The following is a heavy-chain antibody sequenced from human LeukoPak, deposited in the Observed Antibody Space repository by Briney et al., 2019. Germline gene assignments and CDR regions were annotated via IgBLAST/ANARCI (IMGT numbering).Heavy chain of an antibody. CDR2: ISSNGGST. CDR3: AGGSWELIDY. CDR1: GFTFSSYA. J-gene: IGHJ4*02. D-gene: IGHD1-26*01. Sequence: GGSLRLSCAASGFTFSSYAMHWVRQAPGKGLEYVSAISSNGGSTYYANSVKGRFTISRDNSKNTLYLQMGSLRAEDMAVYYCAGGSWELIDYWGQGTLVTVSS. V-gene: IGHV3-64*01.